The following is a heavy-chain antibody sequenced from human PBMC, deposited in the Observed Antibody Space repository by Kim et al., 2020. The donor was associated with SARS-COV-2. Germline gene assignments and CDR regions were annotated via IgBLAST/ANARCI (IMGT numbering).Heavy chain of an antibody. V-gene: IGHV7-4-1*02. Sequence: ASVKVSCKASGYTFTSYAMNWVRQAPGQGLEWMGWINTNTGNPTYAQGFTGRFVFSLDTSFSTAYLQISSLKAEDTAVYYCASLYGSGSYNWFDPWGQGTLVTVSS. J-gene: IGHJ5*02. CDR2: INTNTGNP. D-gene: IGHD3-10*01. CDR3: ASLYGSGSYNWFDP. CDR1: GYTFTSYA.